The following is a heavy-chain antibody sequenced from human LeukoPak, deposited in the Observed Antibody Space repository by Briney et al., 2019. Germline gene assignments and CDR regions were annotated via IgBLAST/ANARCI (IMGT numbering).Heavy chain of an antibody. Sequence: SETLSLTCTVSGGSIRSGSYYWGWIRQPPGKGLEWIGSIDYSGTTYYNPSLKGRVTISVDTSKNQFSLKLSSVTAADTALYYCARRGEAAGSKGAFDYWGQGTLVTVSS. CDR1: GGSIRSGSYY. D-gene: IGHD6-13*01. CDR2: IDYSGTT. CDR3: ARRGEAAGSKGAFDY. V-gene: IGHV4-39*01. J-gene: IGHJ4*02.